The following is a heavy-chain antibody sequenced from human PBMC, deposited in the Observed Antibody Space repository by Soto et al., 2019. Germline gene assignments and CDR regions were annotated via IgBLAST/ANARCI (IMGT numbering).Heavy chain of an antibody. CDR2: VYHGGST. Sequence: QVQLQESGPGLVKPSETLSLTCTVSGGFISSYYWNWIRQPPGTGLEWIGYVYHGGSTIYNPSLRSRLTIPVDTSKTHNSRNLSSVTAADTAVYCCASRADGYGSGSYPLDYWGQGTLVSVSS. V-gene: IGHV4-59*08. D-gene: IGHD3-10*01. CDR1: GGFISSYY. CDR3: ASRADGYGSGSYPLDY. J-gene: IGHJ4*02.